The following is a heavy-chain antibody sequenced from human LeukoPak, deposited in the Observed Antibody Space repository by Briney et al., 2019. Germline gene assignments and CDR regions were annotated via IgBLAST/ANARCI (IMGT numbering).Heavy chain of an antibody. CDR2: INPNSGGT. CDR1: GYTFTGYY. J-gene: IGHJ5*02. V-gene: IGHV1-2*02. Sequence: GASVKVSCKASGYTFTGYYMHWVRQAPGQGLEWMRWINPNSGGTNYAQKFQGRVTMTRDTSISTAYMELSRLRSDDTAVYYCARERCSGGSCYSSEFDPWGQGTLVTVSS. CDR3: ARERCSGGSCYSSEFDP. D-gene: IGHD2-15*01.